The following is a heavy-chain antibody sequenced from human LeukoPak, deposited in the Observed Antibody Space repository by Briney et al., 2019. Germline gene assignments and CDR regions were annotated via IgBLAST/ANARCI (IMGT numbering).Heavy chain of an antibody. J-gene: IGHJ4*02. CDR3: ARHGVGGYVDY. D-gene: IGHD2-15*01. CDR2: IYYSGST. Sequence: GSLRLSCAASGFTFSSYAMSWIRQPPGKGLEWIGYIYYSGSTNYNPSLKSRVTISVDTSKNQFSLKLSSVTAADTAVYYCARHGVGGYVDYWGQGTLVTVSS. V-gene: IGHV4-59*08. CDR1: GFTFSSYA.